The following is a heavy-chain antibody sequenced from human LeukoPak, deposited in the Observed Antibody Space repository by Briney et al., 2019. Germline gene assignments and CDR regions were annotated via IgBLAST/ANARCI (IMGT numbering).Heavy chain of an antibody. CDR3: ARDYGGYSGYDPPDY. CDR1: GFTFSSYS. Sequence: GGSLRLSCAASGFTFSSYSMNWVRQAPGKGLEWVSYISSSSSTIYYADYVKGRFTISSDNAKNSLYLQMNSLRDEDTAVYYCARDYGGYSGYDPPDYWGQGTLVTVSS. CDR2: ISSSSSTI. D-gene: IGHD5-12*01. V-gene: IGHV3-48*02. J-gene: IGHJ4*02.